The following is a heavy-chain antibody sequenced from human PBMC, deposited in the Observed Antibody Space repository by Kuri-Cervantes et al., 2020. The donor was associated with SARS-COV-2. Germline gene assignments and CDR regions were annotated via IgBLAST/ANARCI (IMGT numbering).Heavy chain of an antibody. V-gene: IGHV3-74*01. CDR2: LTNDGSDA. CDR3: ARDSMTTRDFDY. D-gene: IGHD4-11*01. J-gene: IGHJ4*02. CDR1: GFTFSSYW. Sequence: GGSLRLSCVVSGFTFSSYWMHWVRQAPGKGLVWVSRLTNDGSDAIFADSVKGRFTISRDNAKNMLYLYMNSLRADDTAVYYCARDSMTTRDFDYWGQGTLVTVSS.